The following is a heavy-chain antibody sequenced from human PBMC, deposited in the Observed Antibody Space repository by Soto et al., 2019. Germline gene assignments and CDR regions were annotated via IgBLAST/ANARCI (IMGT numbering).Heavy chain of an antibody. V-gene: IGHV3-48*01. J-gene: IGHJ6*03. CDR3: ARDGDNWNLDYYYYYMDV. CDR1: GFTFSSYS. CDR2: ISSSSSTI. Sequence: PGGSLRLSCAASGFTFSSYSMNWVRQAPGKGLEWVSYISSSSSTIYYADSVKGRFTISRDNAKNSLYLQMNSLRAEDTAVYYCARDGDNWNLDYYYYYMDVWGKGTTVTVSS. D-gene: IGHD1-20*01.